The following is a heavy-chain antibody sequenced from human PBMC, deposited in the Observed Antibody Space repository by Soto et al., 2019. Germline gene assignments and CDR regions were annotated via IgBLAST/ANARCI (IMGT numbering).Heavy chain of an antibody. V-gene: IGHV3-53*01. CDR2: LYSGGNT. CDR1: EFTVTNNE. Sequence: GGSLRLSCAASEFTVTNNEMSWVRQAPGKGLEWVSILYSGGNTYYADSVEGRFTISRDGSKNTLYLHMNSLRAEDTAVYYCALRRVAYADFWGQGTRVTVTS. CDR3: ALRRVAYADF. D-gene: IGHD2-2*01. J-gene: IGHJ4*02.